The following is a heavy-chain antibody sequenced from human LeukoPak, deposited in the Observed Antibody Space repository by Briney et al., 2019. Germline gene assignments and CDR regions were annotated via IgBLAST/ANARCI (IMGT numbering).Heavy chain of an antibody. CDR2: ISGSGGIT. J-gene: IGHJ2*01. D-gene: IGHD6-19*01. CDR1: GFTFSSYS. Sequence: GGSLRLSCAASGFTFSSYSMTWVRQAPGKGLEWVSVISGSGGITYYADSVKGRFTISRDNSKNTLYLQMNSLRAEDTAVYYCAKITVSGLWYFDLWGRGTLVTVSS. V-gene: IGHV3-23*01. CDR3: AKITVSGLWYFDL.